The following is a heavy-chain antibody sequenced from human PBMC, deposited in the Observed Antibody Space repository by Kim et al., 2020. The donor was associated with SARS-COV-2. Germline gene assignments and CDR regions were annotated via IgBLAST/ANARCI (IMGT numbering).Heavy chain of an antibody. Sequence: GESLKISCKGSGYSFSTYWIGWVRQMPGKGLEWMGIIYPGDSDTRYSPSLQGLVSISADKSISTVYLQWSSLKASDTAMYYCAIATGDWFYFDNWGQGTLVTVSS. CDR3: AIATGDWFYFDN. CDR1: GYSFSTYW. CDR2: IYPGDSDT. J-gene: IGHJ4*02. V-gene: IGHV5-51*01. D-gene: IGHD3-3*01.